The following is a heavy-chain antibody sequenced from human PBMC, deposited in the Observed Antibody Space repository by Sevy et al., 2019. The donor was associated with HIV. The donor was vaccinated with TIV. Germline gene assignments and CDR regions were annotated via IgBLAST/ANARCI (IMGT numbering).Heavy chain of an antibody. V-gene: IGHV3-30*18. J-gene: IGHJ4*02. CDR2: ISYDGSNK. D-gene: IGHD1-26*01. CDR3: AKDYGAFDY. Sequence: GGSLRLSCAASGFTFSSYGMHWVRQAPGKGLEWVAVISYDGSNKYYADSVKGRFTISRDNSKNTLYLQMNSLRAEDTAVYYCAKDYGAFDYWGQRTLVTGSS. CDR1: GFTFSSYG.